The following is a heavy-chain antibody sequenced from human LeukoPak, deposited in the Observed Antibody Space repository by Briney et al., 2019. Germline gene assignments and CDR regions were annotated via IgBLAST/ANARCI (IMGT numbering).Heavy chain of an antibody. D-gene: IGHD3-10*01. CDR1: GFTFSNYA. Sequence: GGSLRLSCAASGFTFSNYAMHWVRQAPGKGLEWVAVISNDGSNKYYADSVKGRFTISRDNSNNTLFLQVNSLRPEDTAVYYCSRPHYGSGSYLYFDYWGQGTLVTVSS. CDR2: ISNDGSNK. V-gene: IGHV3-30-3*01. CDR3: SRPHYGSGSYLYFDY. J-gene: IGHJ4*02.